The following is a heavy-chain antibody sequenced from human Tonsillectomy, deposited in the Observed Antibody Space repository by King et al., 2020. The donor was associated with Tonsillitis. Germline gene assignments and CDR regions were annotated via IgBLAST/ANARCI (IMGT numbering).Heavy chain of an antibody. D-gene: IGHD1-26*01. Sequence: VQLVESGGGLVQPGGSLRLSCAASGFTVSNNYMSWVRQAPGKGLEWVSVIYNGGSTYYADSVKGRFTISRHNSKNTLYLQMNSLRAEDTAVYYCASGAAHCYYCIDVWCQGTTVTVSS. CDR3: ASGAAHCYYCIDV. CDR2: IYNGGST. CDR1: GFTVSNNY. V-gene: IGHV3-53*04. J-gene: IGHJ6*02.